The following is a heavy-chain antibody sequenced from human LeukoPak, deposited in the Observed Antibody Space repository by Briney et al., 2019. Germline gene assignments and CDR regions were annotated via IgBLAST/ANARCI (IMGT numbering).Heavy chain of an antibody. Sequence: PSETLSLTCTVSGGSISSSSYYWGWIRQPPGKGLEWIGSIYYSGSTYYNPSLKSRVTISVDTSKNQFSLKLSSVTAADTAVYYCARHGGSSRYVDCWGQGTLVTVSS. CDR2: IYYSGST. V-gene: IGHV4-39*01. J-gene: IGHJ4*02. CDR3: ARHGGSSRYVDC. D-gene: IGHD6-13*01. CDR1: GGSISSSSYY.